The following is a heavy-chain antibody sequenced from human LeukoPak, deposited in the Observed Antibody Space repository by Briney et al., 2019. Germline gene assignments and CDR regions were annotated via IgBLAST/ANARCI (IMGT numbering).Heavy chain of an antibody. D-gene: IGHD2-8*02. CDR2: INKDGTEN. J-gene: IGHJ6*04. CDR3: AIFAGAVPGNLLL. CDR1: EFTFSAFW. Sequence: GGSLRLSCAASEFTFSAFWMTWVRRPPGKGLEWVADINKDGTENEYVASVKGRFSIFRDNAKNSVFLQMNSMRAEDTAVYYCAIFAGAVPGNLLLWGKGTTVIVSA. V-gene: IGHV3-7*01.